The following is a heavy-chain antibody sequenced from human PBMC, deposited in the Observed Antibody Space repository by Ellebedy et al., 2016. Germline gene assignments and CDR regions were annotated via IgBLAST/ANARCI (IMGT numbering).Heavy chain of an antibody. J-gene: IGHJ4*02. D-gene: IGHD1-20*01. V-gene: IGHV1-46*01. CDR1: GGTFTSYY. CDR2: INPSGGST. CDR3: ARASTGITGTTWGY. Sequence: ASVKVSXXASGGTFTSYYMHWVRQAPGQGLEWMGIINPSGGSTSYAQKFQGRVTMTRDTSTSTVYMELSSLRSEDTAVYYCARASTGITGTTWGYWGQGTLVTVSS.